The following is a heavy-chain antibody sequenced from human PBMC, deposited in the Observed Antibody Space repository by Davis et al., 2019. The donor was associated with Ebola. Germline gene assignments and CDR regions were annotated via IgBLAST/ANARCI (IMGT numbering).Heavy chain of an antibody. D-gene: IGHD5-18*01. V-gene: IGHV4-39*07. J-gene: IGHJ4*02. CDR3: ARSGYSYGTPYYFDY. CDR1: GGSISSSSYY. Sequence: PSETLSLTCTVSGGSISSSSYYWGWIRQPPGKGLEWIGSIYHSGSTYYNPSLKSRVTISVDRSKNQFSLKLSSVTAADTAVYYCARSGYSYGTPYYFDYWGQGTLATVSS. CDR2: IYHSGST.